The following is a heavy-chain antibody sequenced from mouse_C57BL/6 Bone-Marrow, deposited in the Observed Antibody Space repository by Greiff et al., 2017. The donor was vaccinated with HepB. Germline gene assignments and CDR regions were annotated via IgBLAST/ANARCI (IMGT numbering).Heavy chain of an antibody. D-gene: IGHD2-4*01. J-gene: IGHJ4*01. CDR3: ARMDDYDAYYAMDY. CDR2: IWWDDDK. Sequence: QVQLKESGPGILQPSQTLSLTCSFSGFSLSTFGMGVGWIRQPSGKGLEWLAHIWWDDDKYYNPALKSRLTISKDTSKNQVFLKIANVDTADTATYYCARMDDYDAYYAMDYWGQGTSVTVSS. CDR1: GFSLSTFGMG. V-gene: IGHV8-8*01.